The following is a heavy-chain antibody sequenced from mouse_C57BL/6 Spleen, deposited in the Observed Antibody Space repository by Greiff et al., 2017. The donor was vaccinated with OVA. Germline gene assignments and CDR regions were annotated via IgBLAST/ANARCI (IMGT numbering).Heavy chain of an antibody. CDR3: ARGDYYASY. Sequence: EVKVVESGGGLVKPGGSLKLSCAASGFTFSDYGVHWVRQVPEKGLEWVAYISSGSSTIYYADTVKGRFTISRDNAKNTLFLQMTSLRSEDTAMYYCARGDYYASYWGQGTLVTVSA. D-gene: IGHD2-1*01. V-gene: IGHV5-17*01. CDR2: ISSGSSTI. CDR1: GFTFSDYG. J-gene: IGHJ3*01.